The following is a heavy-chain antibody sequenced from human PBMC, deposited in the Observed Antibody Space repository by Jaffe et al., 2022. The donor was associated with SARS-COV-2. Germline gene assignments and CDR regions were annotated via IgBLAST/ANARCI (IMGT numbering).Heavy chain of an antibody. CDR3: ARRPGGSSSWYERPADYYYGMDV. D-gene: IGHD6-13*01. CDR2: IDPRDSNV. V-gene: IGHV5-10-1*03. J-gene: IGHJ6*02. Sequence: ELQLVQSGAEVKKAGESVRISCKSSGFSFSSYWISWVRQKPGKGLEWMGRIDPRDSNVDYSPSFQGHVTISADKSISTAYLQWSSLKASDTGMYYCARRPGGSSSWYERPADYYYGMDVWGQGTTVTVSS. CDR1: GFSFSSYW.